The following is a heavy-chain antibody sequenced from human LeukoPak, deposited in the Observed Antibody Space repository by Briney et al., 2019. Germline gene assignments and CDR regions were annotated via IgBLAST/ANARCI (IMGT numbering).Heavy chain of an antibody. D-gene: IGHD1-26*01. CDR3: ASGIVGATYFDY. CDR1: RFTFSSYS. V-gene: IGHV3-21*01. CDR2: ISSSSSYI. J-gene: IGHJ4*02. Sequence: GGSLRLSCAASRFTFSSYSMNWVRQAPGKGLEWVSSISSSSSYIYYADSVKGRFTISRDNAKNSLYLQMNSLRAEDTAVYYCASGIVGATYFDYWGQGTLVTVSS.